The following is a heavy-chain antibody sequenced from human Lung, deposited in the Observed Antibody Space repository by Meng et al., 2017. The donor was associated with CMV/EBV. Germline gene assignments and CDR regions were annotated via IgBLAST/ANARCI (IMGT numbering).Heavy chain of an antibody. Sequence: ASVXVSXNASGYTFTGYYIHWVRQEPGQGLEWMVWINPNSGGTNYAQKFQGRVTMTRDTSISTAYMELSRMRSDDTAVYYCARDGCSRNSCPRGDNWFDPWGQGTLVTVSS. CDR2: INPNSGGT. V-gene: IGHV1-2*02. D-gene: IGHD2-2*01. CDR3: ARDGCSRNSCPRGDNWFDP. CDR1: GYTFTGYY. J-gene: IGHJ5*02.